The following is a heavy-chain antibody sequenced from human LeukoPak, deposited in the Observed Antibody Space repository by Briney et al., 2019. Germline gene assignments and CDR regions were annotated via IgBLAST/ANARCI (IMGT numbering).Heavy chain of an antibody. J-gene: IGHJ4*02. V-gene: IGHV1-18*01. D-gene: IGHD3-16*01. CDR2: ISGNNDXX. CDR1: GYXXXXXG. Sequence: ASVKVSCKASGYXXXXXGIXXXXXXXGXXXEXMGXISGNNDXXXYXKRFQGRVTMTTETSTTTAYMELRSLIANDTAVYYCARDWGSTEVITDYWGPGTLVTVSS. CDR3: ARDWGSTEVITDY.